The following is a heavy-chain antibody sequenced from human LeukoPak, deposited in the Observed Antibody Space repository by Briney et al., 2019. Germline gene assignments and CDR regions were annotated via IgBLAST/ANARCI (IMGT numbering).Heavy chain of an antibody. J-gene: IGHJ4*02. D-gene: IGHD3-22*01. CDR2: IWYDGGYK. CDR3: ARNYYDSSGYQEATFNY. CDR1: GFTFSNYG. Sequence: GGSLRLSCAASGFTFSNYGMHWVRQAPGKGLEWVARIWYDGGYKSYADSVKGRFTISRDNSKNTLFLQMDSLRAEDTAFYYCARNYYDSSGYQEATFNYWGQGTLVTVSS. V-gene: IGHV3-33*01.